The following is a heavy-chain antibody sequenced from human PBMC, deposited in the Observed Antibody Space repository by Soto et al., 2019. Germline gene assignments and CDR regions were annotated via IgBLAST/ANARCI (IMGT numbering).Heavy chain of an antibody. D-gene: IGHD2-15*01. Sequence: QITLKESGPTLVQPTQTLTLTCTFSGFSLSPSGVGVGWIRQPPEKALEWLALIYWNDDRRYSPSLKSRLTINKDTSKNQVVLRMTNMDPVDTATYYCARFYCTAGSCANPTQFDFWGQGTVVTVSS. CDR3: ARFYCTAGSCANPTQFDF. V-gene: IGHV2-5*01. CDR1: GFSLSPSGVG. J-gene: IGHJ4*02. CDR2: IYWNDDR.